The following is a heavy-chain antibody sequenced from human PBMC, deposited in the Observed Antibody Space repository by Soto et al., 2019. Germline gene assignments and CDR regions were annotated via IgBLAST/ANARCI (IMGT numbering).Heavy chain of an antibody. D-gene: IGHD3-10*01. CDR1: GYTFTSYD. CDR3: ARGKRSGWAAYYYYYYMDV. CDR2: MNPNSGNT. Sequence: ASVKVSCKASGYTFTSYDINWVRQATGQGLEWMGWMNPNSGNTGYAQKFQGRVTMTRNTSISTAYMELSSLRSEDTAVYYCARGKRSGWAAYYYYYYMDVWGKGTTVTVSS. V-gene: IGHV1-8*01. J-gene: IGHJ6*03.